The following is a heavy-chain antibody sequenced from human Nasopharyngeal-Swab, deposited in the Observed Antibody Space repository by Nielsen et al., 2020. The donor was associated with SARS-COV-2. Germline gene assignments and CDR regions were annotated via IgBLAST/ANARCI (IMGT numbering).Heavy chain of an antibody. D-gene: IGHD6-13*01. J-gene: IGHJ4*02. V-gene: IGHV3-21*01. Sequence: GESLKISCAASGFTFSSYSMNWVRQAPGKGLEWVSSISSSSSYIYYADSVKGRFTISRDNAKNSLYLQMNSLRAEDTAVYYCATPDPRIAAAGTGFDYWGQGTLVTVSS. CDR1: GFTFSSYS. CDR3: ATPDPRIAAAGTGFDY. CDR2: ISSSSSYI.